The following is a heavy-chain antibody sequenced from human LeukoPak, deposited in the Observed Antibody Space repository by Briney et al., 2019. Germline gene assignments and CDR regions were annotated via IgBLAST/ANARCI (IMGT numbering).Heavy chain of an antibody. Sequence: GASVKVSCKASGYTFTSYGISWVRQAPGQGLEWMGWISAYNGNTNYAQKLQGRVTMTTDTSTTTVYMELRSLRSDDTAVYYCTRDLGLLTASTVGGFDYWGQGTLVTVSS. CDR1: GYTFTSYG. D-gene: IGHD3-9*01. CDR3: TRDLGLLTASTVGGFDY. CDR2: ISAYNGNT. V-gene: IGHV1-18*01. J-gene: IGHJ4*02.